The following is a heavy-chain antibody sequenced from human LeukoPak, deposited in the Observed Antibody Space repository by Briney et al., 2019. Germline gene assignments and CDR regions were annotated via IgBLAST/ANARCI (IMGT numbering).Heavy chain of an antibody. CDR3: ADGSIAAHGGEDYYYYMDV. D-gene: IGHD6-6*01. CDR2: IIPIFGTA. J-gene: IGHJ6*03. V-gene: IGHV1-69*06. Sequence: SVKVSCKASGGTFSSYAISWVRQAPGQGLEWMGGIIPIFGTANYAQKFQGRVTITADKSTSTAYMELSSLRSEDTAVYYCADGSIAAHGGEDYYYYMDVWGKGTTVTVSS. CDR1: GGTFSSYA.